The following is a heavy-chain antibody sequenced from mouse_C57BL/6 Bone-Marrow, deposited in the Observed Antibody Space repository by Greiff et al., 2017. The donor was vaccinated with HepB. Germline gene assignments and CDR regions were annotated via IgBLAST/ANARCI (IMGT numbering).Heavy chain of an antibody. CDR1: GFTFSSYG. V-gene: IGHV5-6*01. Sequence: EVKLVESGGDLVKPGGSLKLSCAASGFTFSSYGMSWVRPTPDKRLEWVATISSGGSYTYYPDSVKGRFTISRDNAKNTLYLQMSSLKSEDTAMYYCARAKAWFAYWGQGTLVTVSA. CDR3: ARAKAWFAY. J-gene: IGHJ3*01. CDR2: ISSGGSYT.